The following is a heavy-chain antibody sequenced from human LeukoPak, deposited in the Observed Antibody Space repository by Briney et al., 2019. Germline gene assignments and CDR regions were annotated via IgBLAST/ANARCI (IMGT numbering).Heavy chain of an antibody. Sequence: GGSLRLSCGASGFTFSSYGMHWGRQAPGKGLEWVAVILYDGSNKYYADSVKGRFTISRDNSKNTLYLQMNSLRAEDTAVYYCATWRGSGWYYFDYWGQGTLVTVSS. V-gene: IGHV3-30*03. CDR1: GFTFSSYG. D-gene: IGHD6-19*01. J-gene: IGHJ4*02. CDR2: ILYDGSNK. CDR3: ATWRGSGWYYFDY.